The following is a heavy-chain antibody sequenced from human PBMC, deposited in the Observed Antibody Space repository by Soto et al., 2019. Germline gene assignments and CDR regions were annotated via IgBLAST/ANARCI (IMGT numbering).Heavy chain of an antibody. CDR3: ARIHDYGDYGLEY. CDR1: GFTFSSYG. CDR2: IWYDGSNK. Sequence: GGSLRLSCAASGFTFSSYGMHWVRQAPGKGLEWVAVIWYDGSNKYYADSVKGRFTISRDNSKNTLYLQMNSLRAEDTAVYYCARIHDYGDYGLEYWGQGTLVTVSS. D-gene: IGHD4-17*01. J-gene: IGHJ4*02. V-gene: IGHV3-33*01.